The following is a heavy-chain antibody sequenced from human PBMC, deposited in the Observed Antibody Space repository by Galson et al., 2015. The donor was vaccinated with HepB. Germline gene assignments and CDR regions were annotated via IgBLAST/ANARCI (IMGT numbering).Heavy chain of an antibody. V-gene: IGHV1-18*01. Sequence: SVKVSCKASGGTFSSYTISWVRQAPGQGLEWMGWISAYNGNTNYAQKLQGRVTMTTDTSTSTAYMELRSLRSDDTAVYYCARVFESWFDPWGQGTLVTVSS. CDR1: GGTFSSYT. D-gene: IGHD3-9*01. J-gene: IGHJ5*02. CDR2: ISAYNGNT. CDR3: ARVFESWFDP.